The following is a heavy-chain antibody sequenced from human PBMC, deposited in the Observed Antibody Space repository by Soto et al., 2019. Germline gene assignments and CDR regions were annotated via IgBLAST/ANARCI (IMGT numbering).Heavy chain of an antibody. CDR2: INPNSGGT. D-gene: IGHD2-2*01. Sequence: ASVKVSCKASGYTFTGYYMHWVRQAPGQGLEWMGWINPNSGGTNYAQKFQGWVTMTRDTSISTAYMELSRLRSDDTAVYYCARARGILVVPDAGWFDPWGQGPLGTASS. J-gene: IGHJ5*02. CDR3: ARARGILVVPDAGWFDP. V-gene: IGHV1-2*04. CDR1: GYTFTGYY.